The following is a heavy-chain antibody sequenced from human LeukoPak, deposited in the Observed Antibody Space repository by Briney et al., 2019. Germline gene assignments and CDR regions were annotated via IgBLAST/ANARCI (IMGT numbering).Heavy chain of an antibody. CDR1: GGSIRSNNYY. Sequence: SETLSLTCSVSGGSIRSNNYYWAWIRQPPGKGLEWIGEINHSGSTNYNPSLKSRVTISVDTSKNQFSPKLSSVTAADTAVYYCARGGPGTDIVVVVAATSPEYYFDYWGQGTLVTVSS. V-gene: IGHV4-39*07. D-gene: IGHD2-15*01. CDR2: INHSGST. J-gene: IGHJ4*02. CDR3: ARGGPGTDIVVVVAATSPEYYFDY.